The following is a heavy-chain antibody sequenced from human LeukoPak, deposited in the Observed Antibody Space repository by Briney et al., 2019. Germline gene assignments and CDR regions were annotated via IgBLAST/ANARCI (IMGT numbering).Heavy chain of an antibody. J-gene: IGHJ4*02. CDR1: GNSISSGDNY. CDR3: ARASYSYDINGWVPFDY. V-gene: IGHV4-61*02. D-gene: IGHD3-22*01. CDR2: IYTGAST. Sequence: PSETLSLTCTVSGNSISSGDNYWSWIRQPAGKGLKWIVRIYTGASTNYNPSLKTRVTISGDTSNNQFSLRLSSVTAADTAVYYCARASYSYDINGWVPFDYWGQGTLVTVSS.